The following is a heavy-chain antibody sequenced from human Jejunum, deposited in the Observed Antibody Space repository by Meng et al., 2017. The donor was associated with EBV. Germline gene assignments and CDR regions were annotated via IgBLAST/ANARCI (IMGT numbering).Heavy chain of an antibody. D-gene: IGHD1/OR15-1a*01. V-gene: IGHV1-3*01. J-gene: IGHJ5*02. CDR1: GFTFTSYA. CDR2: INAGSGYT. Sequence: QVLRVQSGAEWKTPGASVKVSCKASGFTFTSYAMHWVRQAPGQRLEWMGWINAGSGYTRYSQKFQGRVTITRDTSASIVYMELSSLRSEDTAVYFCARESGSELEQPNYNWFGPWGQGTLVTSPQ. CDR3: ARESGSELEQPNYNWFGP.